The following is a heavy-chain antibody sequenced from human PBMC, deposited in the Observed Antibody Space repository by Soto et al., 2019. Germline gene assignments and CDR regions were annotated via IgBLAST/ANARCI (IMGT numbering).Heavy chain of an antibody. J-gene: IGHJ6*03. CDR3: ASLEWYYYYYMDV. V-gene: IGHV3-74*01. Sequence: PGGSLRLSCAASGFTFSSYWMHWVRQAPGKGLVWVSRINSDGSSTSYADSVKGRFTISRDNAKNTLYLQMNSLRAEDTDVYYCASLEWYYYYYMDVWGKGTTVTVSS. CDR1: GFTFSSYW. CDR2: INSDGSST. D-gene: IGHD3-3*01.